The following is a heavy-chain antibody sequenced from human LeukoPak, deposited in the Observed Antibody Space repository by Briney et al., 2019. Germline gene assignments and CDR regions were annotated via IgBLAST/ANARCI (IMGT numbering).Heavy chain of an antibody. CDR3: ARVKFWTGDYGLDGMDV. J-gene: IGHJ6*02. CDR2: IYYSGST. D-gene: IGHD4-17*01. Sequence: PSETLSLTCTVSGGSISSYYWSWIRQPPGKGLEWIGYIYYSGSTNYNPSLKSRVTISVDTSKNQFSLKLSSVTAADTAVYYYARVKFWTGDYGLDGMDVWGQGTTVTVSS. V-gene: IGHV4-59*01. CDR1: GGSISSYY.